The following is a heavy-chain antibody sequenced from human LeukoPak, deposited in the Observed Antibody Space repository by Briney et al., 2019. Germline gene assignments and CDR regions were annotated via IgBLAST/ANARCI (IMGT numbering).Heavy chain of an antibody. CDR2: IYSGGST. J-gene: IGHJ4*02. D-gene: IGHD2-15*01. V-gene: IGHV3-53*01. CDR1: GFTVSSNY. Sequence: GGSLRLSCAASGFTVSSNYMSWVRQAPGKGLEWVSVIYSGGSTYYADSVKGRFSISRDNSKNTLYLQVNSLRGEDTAVYYCAKIAAGGSDYWGQGTLVTVSS. CDR3: AKIAAGGSDY.